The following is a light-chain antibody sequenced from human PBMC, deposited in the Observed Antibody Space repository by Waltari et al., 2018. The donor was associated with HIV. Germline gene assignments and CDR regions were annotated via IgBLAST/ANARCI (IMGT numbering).Light chain of an antibody. Sequence: DIVMTQTSDSLAVSLGERATINCKSSQSVLHSSNNKNYLAWYQQKPRQPPKLLIYWTSIRGSGVPDRFSASGSGTDFTLTISSLQAEDVAVYYCQQFYTTPYTFGQGTKLEI. CDR3: QQFYTTPYT. CDR1: QSVLHSSNNKNY. V-gene: IGKV4-1*01. CDR2: WTS. J-gene: IGKJ2*01.